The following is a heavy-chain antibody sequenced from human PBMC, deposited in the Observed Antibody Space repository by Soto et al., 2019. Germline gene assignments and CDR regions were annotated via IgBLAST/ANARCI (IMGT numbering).Heavy chain of an antibody. J-gene: IGHJ5*02. CDR3: ARGNCSGGSCYSGNWFDP. CDR1: GGSFSGYY. D-gene: IGHD2-15*01. V-gene: IGHV4-34*01. CDR2: INHSGST. Sequence: SETLSLTCAVYGGSFSGYYWSWIRQPPGKGLEWIGEINHSGSTNYNPSLKSRVTISVDTSKNQFSLKLSSVTAADTAVYYCARGNCSGGSCYSGNWFDPWGQGTLVTVSS.